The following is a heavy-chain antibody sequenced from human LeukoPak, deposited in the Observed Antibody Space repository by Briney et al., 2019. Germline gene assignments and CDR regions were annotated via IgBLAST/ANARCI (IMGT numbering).Heavy chain of an antibody. V-gene: IGHV3-23*01. CDR2: IKESGDIT. CDR1: GFTFRSYS. D-gene: IGHD2-15*01. J-gene: IGHJ4*02. CDR3: AKYCSGATCSGY. Sequence: GASLRLSCAASGFTFRSYSMSWGRQAPGKGPEWVSGIKESGDITYYADSVKGRFTISRDNSKNTLYLQMNSLRAEDTAKYYCAKYCSGATCSGYWGQGTLVTVSS.